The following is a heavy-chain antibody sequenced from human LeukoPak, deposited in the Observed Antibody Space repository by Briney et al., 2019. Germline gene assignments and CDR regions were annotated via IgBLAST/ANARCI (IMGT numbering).Heavy chain of an antibody. D-gene: IGHD3-9*01. J-gene: IGHJ6*02. CDR3: AIDRQYYDILTGYYYYYGMDV. CDR2: MNPNSGNT. Sequence: ASVKVSCKASGYTFTSYDINWVRQATGQGLEWMGWMNPNSGNTGYVQKFQGRVTMTRNTSISTAYMELSSLRSEDTAVYYCAIDRQYYDILTGYYYYYGMDVWGQGTTVTVSS. CDR1: GYTFTSYD. V-gene: IGHV1-8*01.